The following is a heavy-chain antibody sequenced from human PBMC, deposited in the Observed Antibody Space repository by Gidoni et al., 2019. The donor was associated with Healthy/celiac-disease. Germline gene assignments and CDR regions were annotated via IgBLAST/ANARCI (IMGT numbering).Heavy chain of an antibody. CDR3: ASSRRGGFDY. J-gene: IGHJ4*02. CDR1: SSYA. Sequence: SSYAMHWVRQAPGKGLEWVAVISYDGSNKYYADSVKGRFTISRDNSKNTLYLQMNSLRAEDTAVYHCASSRRGGFDYWGQGTLVTVSS. CDR2: ISYDGSNK. V-gene: IGHV3-30-3*01. D-gene: IGHD2-2*01.